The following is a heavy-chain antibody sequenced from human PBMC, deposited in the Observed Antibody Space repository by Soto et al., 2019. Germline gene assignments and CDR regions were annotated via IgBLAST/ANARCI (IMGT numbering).Heavy chain of an antibody. V-gene: IGHV1-69*13. CDR1: GGTFWSSA. D-gene: IGHD6-6*01. CDR3: ARVPSPYSSSPNYYYYGMDV. CDR2: IIPIFGTA. J-gene: IGHJ6*02. Sequence: SVEVSCKGSGGTFWSSAICWVRQGPGQGVEWMGGIIPIFGTANYAQKFQGRVTITADESTSTAYMELSSLRSEDTAVYYCARVPSPYSSSPNYYYYGMDVWGQGTTVTVSS.